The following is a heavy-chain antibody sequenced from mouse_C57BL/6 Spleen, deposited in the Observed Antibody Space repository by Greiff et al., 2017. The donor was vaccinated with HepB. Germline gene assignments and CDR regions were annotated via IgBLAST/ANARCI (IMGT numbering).Heavy chain of an antibody. V-gene: IGHV5-9-1*02. J-gene: IGHJ4*01. Sequence: EVKLVESGEGLVKPGGSLKLSCAASGFTFSSYAMSWVRQTPEKRLEWVAYISSGGDYIYYADTVKGRFTISRDNARNTLYLQMSSLKSEDTAMYYCTRDPRVGAMDYWGQGTSVTVSS. CDR3: TRDPRVGAMDY. CDR2: ISSGGDYI. CDR1: GFTFSSYA.